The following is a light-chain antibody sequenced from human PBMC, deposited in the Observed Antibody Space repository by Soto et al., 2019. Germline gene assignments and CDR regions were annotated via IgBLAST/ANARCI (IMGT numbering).Light chain of an antibody. Sequence: DIQMAQSPSTLPANIGDRVSITCRASQTINTWLAWYQQKPGKAPNLLIYQASTLETGVPSRFSGSGSGTEFTLTISGLQPDDFASYYCQQYDNYPLTFGGETKVEI. J-gene: IGKJ4*01. V-gene: IGKV1-5*03. CDR1: QTINTW. CDR3: QQYDNYPLT. CDR2: QAS.